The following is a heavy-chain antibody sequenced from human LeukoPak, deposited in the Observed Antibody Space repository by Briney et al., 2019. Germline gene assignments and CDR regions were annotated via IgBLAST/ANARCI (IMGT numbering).Heavy chain of an antibody. CDR1: GFTFSSYS. Sequence: GGSLRLSCAASGFTFSSYSMNWVRQAPGKGLEWVSYISSSSSTIYYADSVKGRFTISRDNAKNSLHLQMNSLRAEDTAVYYCARVGITMVRGFDYWGQGTLVTVSS. J-gene: IGHJ4*02. CDR3: ARVGITMVRGFDY. D-gene: IGHD3-10*01. CDR2: ISSSSSTI. V-gene: IGHV3-48*04.